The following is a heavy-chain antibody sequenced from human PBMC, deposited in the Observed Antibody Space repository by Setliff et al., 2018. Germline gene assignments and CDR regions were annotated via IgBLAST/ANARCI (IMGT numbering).Heavy chain of an antibody. Sequence: PSETLSLTCAVYGGSFNVYFWSWIRQPPGKGLEWIGEISHSDSTYYNPSLKRRVTISVDTTKNQFSLQLNSVTAADTAVYYCARDPSSVAARPGYWGQGTLVTVSS. CDR3: ARDPSSVAARPGY. V-gene: IGHV4-34*01. D-gene: IGHD6-6*01. CDR2: ISHSDST. CDR1: GGSFNVYF. J-gene: IGHJ4*02.